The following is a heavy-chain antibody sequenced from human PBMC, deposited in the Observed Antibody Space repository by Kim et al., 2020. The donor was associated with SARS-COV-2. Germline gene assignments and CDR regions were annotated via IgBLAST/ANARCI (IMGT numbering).Heavy chain of an antibody. D-gene: IGHD3-3*01. Sequence: SVKGRFTISRDNAKNSLYLQMNSLRAEDTAVYYCARDYAYYDFWSGSPGYWGQGTLVTVSS. CDR3: ARDYAYYDFWSGSPGY. J-gene: IGHJ4*02. V-gene: IGHV3-48*03.